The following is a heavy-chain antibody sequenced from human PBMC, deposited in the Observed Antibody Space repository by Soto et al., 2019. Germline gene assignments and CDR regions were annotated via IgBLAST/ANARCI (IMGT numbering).Heavy chain of an antibody. V-gene: IGHV3-48*02. J-gene: IGHJ4*02. CDR3: ARDAYDYDDTSGYYRH. CDR1: GFTFSTYK. CDR2: ISSSSSTI. D-gene: IGHD3-22*01. Sequence: PGGSLRLSCAASGFTFSTYKMNWVRQAPGKGLEWVSYISSSSSTIYYADSVKGRFAISRDNAKNSLYLQVNSLRDEDTAVYYCARDAYDYDDTSGYYRHWGQGTLVTVYS.